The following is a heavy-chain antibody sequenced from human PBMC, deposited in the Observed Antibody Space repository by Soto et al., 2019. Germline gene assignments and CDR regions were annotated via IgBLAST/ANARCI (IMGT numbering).Heavy chain of an antibody. D-gene: IGHD3-9*01. CDR1: GFIFSSYG. V-gene: IGHV3-30*03. CDR2: ISYDGSNK. Sequence: QVQLVESGGGVVQPGRSLRLSCAASGFIFSSYGMYWVRQAPGKGLEWVAVISYDGSNKYYADSVKGRFTISRDNSKNTLYLQMNSLRAEDTAVYYCATTIHGNAFDIWGQGTMVTVSS. CDR3: ATTIHGNAFDI. J-gene: IGHJ3*02.